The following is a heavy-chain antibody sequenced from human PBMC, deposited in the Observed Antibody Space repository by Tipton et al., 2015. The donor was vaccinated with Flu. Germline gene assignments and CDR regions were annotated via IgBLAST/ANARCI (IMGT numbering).Heavy chain of an antibody. V-gene: IGHV4-59*01. Sequence: GLVKPSESLSLTCTVSGGSLNGYFWNWIRQPPGKPLEWIGHVSYSGIIDYNASLKSRVAITADMSKNQFSLKITSVTAADTAVYFCARDFRTVTGYDALDVWGQGTLVTVSS. D-gene: IGHD6-19*01. CDR1: GGSLNGYF. CDR3: ARDFRTVTGYDALDV. J-gene: IGHJ3*01. CDR2: VSYSGII.